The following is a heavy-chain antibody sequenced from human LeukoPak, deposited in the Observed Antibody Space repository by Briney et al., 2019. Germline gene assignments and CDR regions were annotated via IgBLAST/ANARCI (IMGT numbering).Heavy chain of an antibody. Sequence: GRSLRLSCAASGFTFSSYWMSWVRQAPGKGLEWVANIKQDGSEKYYVDSLKGRFTISRDNAKNSLYLQMNSLTAEDTAIYYCARPLRVAVAASYWGQGTLVTVSS. V-gene: IGHV3-7*01. CDR2: IKQDGSEK. CDR3: ARPLRVAVAASY. J-gene: IGHJ4*02. D-gene: IGHD6-19*01. CDR1: GFTFSSYW.